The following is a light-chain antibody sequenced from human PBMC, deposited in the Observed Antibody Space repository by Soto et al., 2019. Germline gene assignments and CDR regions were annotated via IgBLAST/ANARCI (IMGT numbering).Light chain of an antibody. J-gene: IGLJ2*01. CDR3: CSYAGSYTEV. V-gene: IGLV2-11*01. CDR2: DVD. CDR1: SSDVGGYNY. Sequence: QSALTQPRSVSGSPGQSVTISCTGTSSDVGGYNYVSWYQQHPGKVPKLMIYDVDKRPSGVPDRFSGSKSGNTASLTISGLQADDEADYYCCSYAGSYTEVFGGGTKVTVL.